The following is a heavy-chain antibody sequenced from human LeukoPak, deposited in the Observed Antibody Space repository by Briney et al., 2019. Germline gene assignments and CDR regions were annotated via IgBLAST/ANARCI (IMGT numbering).Heavy chain of an antibody. Sequence: PGGSLRLSCAASEFTFFTYWMSWVRQAPGKGLEWVAYISNSGSTINYADSVKGRFTISRDNAKKSLYLQMNSLRAEDTAVYYCVVVFDYWGQGTLVTVSS. D-gene: IGHD3-22*01. V-gene: IGHV3-48*04. CDR2: ISNSGSTI. CDR1: EFTFFTYW. CDR3: VVVFDY. J-gene: IGHJ4*02.